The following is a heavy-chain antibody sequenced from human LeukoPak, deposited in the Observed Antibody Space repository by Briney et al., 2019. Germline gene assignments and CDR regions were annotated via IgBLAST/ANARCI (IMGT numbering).Heavy chain of an antibody. V-gene: IGHV5-51*01. CDR1: GYSFTNYW. CDR2: IYPGDSDT. Sequence: GESLKISCKGSGYSFTNYWIGWVRQMPGKGLELMGVIYPGDSDTRYSPSFQGQVTISADKSISTAYLQWSSLKASDTAMYYCARNSGNYYRAYFDYWGQGTLVTVSS. CDR3: ARNSGNYYRAYFDY. J-gene: IGHJ4*02. D-gene: IGHD1-26*01.